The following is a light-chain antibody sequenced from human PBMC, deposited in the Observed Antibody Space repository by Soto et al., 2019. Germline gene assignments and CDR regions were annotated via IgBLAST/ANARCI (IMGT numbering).Light chain of an antibody. CDR2: END. Sequence: QSVLTQPPSVSVAAGQNVTISCSGTRSNIGSFLVSWYQQFPGAAPKLVIYENDQRPSGNPDQFSGSKSGTSATLRITGVQPGDEAVYYCGTWDTSLPPYAVFGGGTKLTVL. CDR3: GTWDTSLPPYAV. V-gene: IGLV1-51*01. CDR1: RSNIGSFL. J-gene: IGLJ2*01.